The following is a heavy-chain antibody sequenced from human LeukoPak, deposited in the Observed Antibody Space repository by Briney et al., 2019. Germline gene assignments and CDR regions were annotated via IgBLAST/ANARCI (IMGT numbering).Heavy chain of an antibody. CDR1: GFTFSSYG. D-gene: IGHD3-9*01. Sequence: GGSLRLSCAASGFTFSSYGMSWVRQAPGKGLEWVAFIRYDGTNQYYADSVKGRFTISRDNSKNTLYLQMNSLRAEDTTVYYCAKDSGSYFDWTYPGDYYMDVWGKGTTVTISS. J-gene: IGHJ6*03. V-gene: IGHV3-30*02. CDR3: AKDSGSYFDWTYPGDYYMDV. CDR2: IRYDGTNQ.